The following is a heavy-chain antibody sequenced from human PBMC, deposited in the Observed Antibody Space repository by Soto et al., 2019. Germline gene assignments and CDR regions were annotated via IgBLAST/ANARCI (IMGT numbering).Heavy chain of an antibody. V-gene: IGHV4-31*03. J-gene: IGHJ5*02. CDR2: IYYSGST. CDR3: ARVEVLLWFGESNNWFDP. Sequence: PTNTLYLNCTFSVGSISSGGYYWSWIRQHPGKGLEWIGYIYYSGSTYYNPSLKSRVTISVDTSKNQFSLKLSSVTAADTAVYYCARVEVLLWFGESNNWFDPWGQGTLVTVSS. CDR1: VGSISSGGYY. D-gene: IGHD3-10*01.